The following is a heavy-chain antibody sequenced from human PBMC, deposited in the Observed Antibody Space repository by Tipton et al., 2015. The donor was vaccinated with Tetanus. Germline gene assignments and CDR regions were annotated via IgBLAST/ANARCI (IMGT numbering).Heavy chain of an antibody. CDR2: IYSSGTT. CDR3: ARALKQGANWFDP. CDR1: DVSMIDSY. Sequence: TLSLTCSVSDVSMIDSYWNWIRQPAGKGLEWIGRIYSSGTTNYDPSLRGRVTMSIDTSKNRFSLKLDSVTAADTAIYYCARALKQGANWFDPWGQGTLVTVSS. J-gene: IGHJ5*02. D-gene: IGHD3-16*01. V-gene: IGHV4-4*07.